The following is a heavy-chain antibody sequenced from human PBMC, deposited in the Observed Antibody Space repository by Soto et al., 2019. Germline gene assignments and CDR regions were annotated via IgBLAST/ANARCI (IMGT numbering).Heavy chain of an antibody. D-gene: IGHD6-6*01. CDR2: ISYDGSNK. J-gene: IGHJ6*02. V-gene: IGHV3-30*03. Sequence: QVQLVESGGGVVQPGRSLRLSCAASGFTFSSYGMHWVRQAPGKGLEWVAVISYDGSNKYYADSMKGRFTISRDNSKNTLYLQQNSLRAEDTAVFYCARHFEYSSSLSYYLDTMDVWGQGTTVTVSS. CDR1: GFTFSSYG. CDR3: ARHFEYSSSLSYYLDTMDV.